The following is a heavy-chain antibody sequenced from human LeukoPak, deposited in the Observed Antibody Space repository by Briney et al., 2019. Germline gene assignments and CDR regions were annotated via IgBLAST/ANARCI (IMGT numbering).Heavy chain of an antibody. CDR2: INPNSGGT. CDR3: ARNIVGSNWGGYNWFDP. V-gene: IGHV1-2*02. Sequence: ASVKVSCKASGYTFTGYYMHWVRQAPGQGLEWMGWINPNSGGTNYAQKFQGRVTMTTDTSTSTAYMELRSLRSDDTAVYYCARNIVGSNWGGYNWFDPWGQGTLVTVSS. D-gene: IGHD1-26*01. J-gene: IGHJ5*02. CDR1: GYTFTGYY.